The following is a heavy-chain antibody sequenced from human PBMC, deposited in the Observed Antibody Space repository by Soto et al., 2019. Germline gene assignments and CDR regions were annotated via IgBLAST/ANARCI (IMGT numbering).Heavy chain of an antibody. CDR1: GFTFSSYW. V-gene: IGHV3-7*05. Sequence: GGSLRLSCAASGFTFSSYWMSWVRQAPGKGLEWVANIKQDGSEKYYVDSVKGRFTISRDNAKNSLYLQMNSLRAEDTAVYYCAKSCYAGYYYYGMDVWGQGTTVTVSS. CDR3: AKSCYAGYYYYGMDV. J-gene: IGHJ6*02. CDR2: IKQDGSEK. D-gene: IGHD2-2*01.